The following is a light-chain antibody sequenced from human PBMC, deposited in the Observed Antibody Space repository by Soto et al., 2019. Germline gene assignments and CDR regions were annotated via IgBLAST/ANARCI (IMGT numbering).Light chain of an antibody. Sequence: QSVLTQPPSASGSPGQSVTISCTGTSSDVGGYNYVSWYQQHPGTAPKLMIYEVVKRPSGVPDRFSGSKSGNTASLTVSGLQAEDESDDYCSSYGGSNNVVFGGGTKLTVL. CDR2: EVV. J-gene: IGLJ2*01. CDR1: SSDVGGYNY. CDR3: SSYGGSNNVV. V-gene: IGLV2-8*01.